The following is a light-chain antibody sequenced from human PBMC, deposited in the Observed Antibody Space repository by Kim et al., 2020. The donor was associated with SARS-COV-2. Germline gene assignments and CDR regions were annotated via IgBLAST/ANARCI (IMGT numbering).Light chain of an antibody. V-gene: IGKV3-20*01. Sequence: SPGERATLSCRASQSVNSNYLAWYQQKFGQAPRLLIYGASNRATGIPDRFSGSGSGTDFTPTISRLEPEDFAVYFCQKYGSSPMYTFGPGTKLEI. CDR3: QKYGSSPMYT. CDR2: GAS. J-gene: IGKJ2*01. CDR1: QSVNSNY.